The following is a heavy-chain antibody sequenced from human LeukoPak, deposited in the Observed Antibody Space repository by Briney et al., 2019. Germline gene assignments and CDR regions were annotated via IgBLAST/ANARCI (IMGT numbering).Heavy chain of an antibody. CDR2: IHAGTGNT. CDR1: GYTFISYA. CDR3: ARDITTGTTRFDP. J-gene: IGHJ5*02. V-gene: IGHV1-3*01. D-gene: IGHD1-1*01. Sequence: VASVTVSCKASGYTFISYAIHWVRQAPGQRLEWMGWIHAGTGNTKYSQKFQGRVTITRDTSASTVYMELSRLRPEDTAVYYCARDITTGTTRFDPWGQGTLVTVSS.